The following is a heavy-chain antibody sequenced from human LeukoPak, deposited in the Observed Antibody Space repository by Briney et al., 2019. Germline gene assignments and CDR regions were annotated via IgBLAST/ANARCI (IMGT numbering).Heavy chain of an antibody. CDR3: ARRARYFDWFDS. CDR2: IHYSGSV. D-gene: IGHD3-9*01. V-gene: IGHV4-59*11. Sequence: PSETLSLTCSVTGGSMTSHYWSWIRQPPGKGLEWIANIHYSGSVNYKLSLESRLSISVDASRRQFSLNLTSMTAADTAVYYCARRARYFDWFDSWGQGTLVTVSS. J-gene: IGHJ5*01. CDR1: GGSMTSHY.